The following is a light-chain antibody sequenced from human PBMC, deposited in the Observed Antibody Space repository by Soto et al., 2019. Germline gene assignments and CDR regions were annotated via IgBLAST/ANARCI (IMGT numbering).Light chain of an antibody. CDR2: DVN. J-gene: IGLJ1*01. CDR3: SSYKSSSTLPYV. V-gene: IGLV2-14*01. Sequence: QSALTQPASVSGSPGQSMTISCTGTSSDVGGYNLVSWYQQYPDKAPKLMIFDVNTRPSGVSNRFSGSKSGNTASLPISGLQAEDDADYYCSSYKSSSTLPYVFGTGTKVTVL. CDR1: SSDVGGYNL.